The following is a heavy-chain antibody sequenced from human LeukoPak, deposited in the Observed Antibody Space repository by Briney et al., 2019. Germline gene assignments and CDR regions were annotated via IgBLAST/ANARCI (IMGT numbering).Heavy chain of an antibody. CDR1: GGSFSGYY. V-gene: IGHV4-34*01. D-gene: IGHD5-18*01. Sequence: SETLSLTCAVYGGSFSGYYWSWIRQPPGKGLEWIGEINHSGSTNYNPSLKSRVTISVDTSKNQFSLKLSSVTAADTAVYYCACYRSYGTYYFDYWGQGTLVTVSS. J-gene: IGHJ4*02. CDR2: INHSGST. CDR3: ACYRSYGTYYFDY.